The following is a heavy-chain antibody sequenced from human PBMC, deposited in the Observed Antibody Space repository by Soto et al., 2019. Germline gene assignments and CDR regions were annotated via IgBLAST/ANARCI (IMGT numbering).Heavy chain of an antibody. CDR2: ISSSSSTI. CDR1: GFTFSSYS. Sequence: PGGSLRLSCAASGFTFSSYSMNWVRQAPGKGLEWVSYISSSSSTIYYADSVKGRFTISRDNAKNSLYLQMNSLRDEDTAVYYCARRATVTTHPKYCYYGMEVWGQGTTVTVS. CDR3: ARRATVTTHPKYCYYGMEV. D-gene: IGHD4-17*01. J-gene: IGHJ6*02. V-gene: IGHV3-48*02.